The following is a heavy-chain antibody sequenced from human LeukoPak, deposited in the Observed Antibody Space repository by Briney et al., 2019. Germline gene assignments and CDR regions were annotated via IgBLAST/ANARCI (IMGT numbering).Heavy chain of an antibody. Sequence: GGSLRLSCAASGFTFSSYSMNWVRQAPGKGLEWVSSISSSSSYIYYADSVKGRFTISRDNAKNSLYLQMNNLRAEDTAVYYCARGGELLRPADYWGQGTLVTVSS. CDR3: ARGGELLRPADY. V-gene: IGHV3-21*01. J-gene: IGHJ4*02. CDR2: ISSSSSYI. D-gene: IGHD1-26*01. CDR1: GFTFSSYS.